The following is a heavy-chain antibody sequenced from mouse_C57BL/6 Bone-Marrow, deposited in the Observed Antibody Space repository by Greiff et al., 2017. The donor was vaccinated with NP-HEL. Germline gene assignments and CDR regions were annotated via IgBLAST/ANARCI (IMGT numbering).Heavy chain of an antibody. J-gene: IGHJ2*01. CDR1: GYTFTDYN. V-gene: IGHV1-18*01. D-gene: IGHD1-1*01. CDR3: ARSPLYYGSSSLFDY. CDR2: INPNNGGT. Sequence: VQLKESGPELVKPGASVKIPCKASGYTFTDYNMDWVKQSHGKSLEWIGDINPNNGGTIYNQKFKGKATLTVDKSSSTAYMELRSLTSEDTAVYYCARSPLYYGSSSLFDYWGQGTTLTVSS.